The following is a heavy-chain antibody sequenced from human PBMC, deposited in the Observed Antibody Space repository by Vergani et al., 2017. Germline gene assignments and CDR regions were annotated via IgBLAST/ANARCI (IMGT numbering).Heavy chain of an antibody. Sequence: VQLVESGGGVVQPGTSLRLSCVVSGFALNRHAMYWVRQAPGKGLEWVANIKEDGSMTMYVDSVEGRFTISRDNAEQSVHLQMNSLRVEDTAVYFCARGDITMFGWASGFWFDAWGQGTLVSVSS. J-gene: IGHJ5*02. V-gene: IGHV3-7*01. CDR1: GFALNRHA. D-gene: IGHD3-10*02. CDR2: IKEDGSMT. CDR3: ARGDITMFGWASGFWFDA.